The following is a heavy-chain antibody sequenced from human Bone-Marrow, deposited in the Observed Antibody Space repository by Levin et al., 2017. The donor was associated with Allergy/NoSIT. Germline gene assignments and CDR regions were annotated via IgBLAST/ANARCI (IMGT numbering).Heavy chain of an antibody. J-gene: IGHJ5*02. Sequence: TGGSLRLSCAASGFTFSSYAMHWVRQAPGKGLEGVAVISYDGRNKYYADSVKGRFTISRDNSKNTLYLQMNSLRAEDTAVYYCARSALRRSGWFDPWGQGTLVTVSS. D-gene: IGHD3-10*01. CDR3: ARSALRRSGWFDP. CDR2: ISYDGRNK. V-gene: IGHV3-30*04. CDR1: GFTFSSYA.